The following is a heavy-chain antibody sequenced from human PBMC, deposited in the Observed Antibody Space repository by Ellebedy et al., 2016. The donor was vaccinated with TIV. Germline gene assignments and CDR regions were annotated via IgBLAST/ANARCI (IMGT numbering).Heavy chain of an antibody. V-gene: IGHV3-7*03. CDR1: GFTFGSFW. Sequence: GESLKISCAASGFTFGSFWMSWVRQAPGKGLEWVANIKQDGSDKNYLDSVKGRFTISRDNGKNSLSLQMNSLRGEDTAVYFCAREYCSSPSCYDYGIDVWGQGTTVTVSS. D-gene: IGHD2-2*01. J-gene: IGHJ6*02. CDR3: AREYCSSPSCYDYGIDV. CDR2: IKQDGSDK.